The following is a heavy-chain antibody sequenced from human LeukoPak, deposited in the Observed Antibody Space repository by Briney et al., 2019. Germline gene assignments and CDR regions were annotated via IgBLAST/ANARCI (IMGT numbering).Heavy chain of an antibody. CDR1: GFTFSSYG. J-gene: IGHJ6*03. CDR2: IRYDGSNK. Sequence: GGSLRLSCAASGFTFSSYGMHWVRQAPGKGLEWVAFIRYDGSNKYYADSVKGRFTISGDNSKNTLYLQMNSLRAEDTAVYYCANLPVLSNYYYMDVWGKGTTVTVSS. D-gene: IGHD3-16*01. V-gene: IGHV3-30*02. CDR3: ANLPVLSNYYYMDV.